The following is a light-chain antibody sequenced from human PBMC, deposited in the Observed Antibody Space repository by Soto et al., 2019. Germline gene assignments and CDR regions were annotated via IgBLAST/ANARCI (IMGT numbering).Light chain of an antibody. J-gene: IGLJ3*02. CDR3: QTWGTGILV. CDR2: LNSDGGH. Sequence: QLVLTQSPSASASLGASVKLTCALSSGHSSYAIAWHQQQPEKGPRCLMKLNSDGGHTRGDGIPDLFSGSSSGAERYLTISRLQSEDEADYYCQTWGTGILVFGGGTKLTVL. V-gene: IGLV4-69*01. CDR1: SGHSSYA.